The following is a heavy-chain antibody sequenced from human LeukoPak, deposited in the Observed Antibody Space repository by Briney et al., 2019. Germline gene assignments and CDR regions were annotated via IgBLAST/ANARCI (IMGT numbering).Heavy chain of an antibody. CDR1: GFTFSNAW. V-gene: IGHV3-15*01. CDR3: AKNLLSLWLIDN. Sequence: PGGSLRLSCAASGFTFSNAWMSWVRQAPGKGLEWVGRIKRKSDGGATDYAAPVKGRFTISRDNSKNTLYLQMNSLRAEDTALYYCAKNLLSLWLIDNWGQGTLVTVSS. CDR2: IKRKSDGGAT. D-gene: IGHD2-21*01. J-gene: IGHJ4*02.